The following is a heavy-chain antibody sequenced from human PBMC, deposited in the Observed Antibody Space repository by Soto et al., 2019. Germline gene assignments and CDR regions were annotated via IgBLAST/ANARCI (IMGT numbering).Heavy chain of an antibody. V-gene: IGHV3-43D*04. D-gene: IGHD3-22*01. J-gene: IGHJ4*02. CDR3: GKCLYYYDSSHLDN. CDR2: TNSDGNDS. CDR1: GFDFEDYA. Sequence: PGGSLRLSCAAAGFDFEDYAMHWVRQAPGKGLEWVSLTNSDGNDSYYVDSVKGRFTISRDNAKTTLYLQMDRLRPEDTALYFCGKCLYYYDSSHLDNWGQGTLVTVSS.